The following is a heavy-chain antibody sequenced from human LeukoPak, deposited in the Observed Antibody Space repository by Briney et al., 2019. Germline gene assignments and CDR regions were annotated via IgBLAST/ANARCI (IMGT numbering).Heavy chain of an antibody. V-gene: IGHV1-2*02. CDR1: GYTFTVYY. Sequence: ASVTVSRKPSGYTFTVYYMHWVRQAPGQGLEWMGWINPNSGGTNYAQKFQGRVTMTSDTSISTAYMELSRLRSDDTAVYYCARVTGSGWLLSGAPFDYGGQGTLVTVSS. D-gene: IGHD6-19*01. CDR2: INPNSGGT. CDR3: ARVTGSGWLLSGAPFDY. J-gene: IGHJ4*02.